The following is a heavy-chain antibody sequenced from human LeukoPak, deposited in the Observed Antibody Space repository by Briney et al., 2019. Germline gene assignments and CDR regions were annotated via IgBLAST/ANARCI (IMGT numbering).Heavy chain of an antibody. D-gene: IGHD5-18*01. CDR3: AKLGTWEPDTASFDY. Sequence: GGSLRLSCAASGFTFSSYAMSWVRQAPGKGLEWVSAISNSGGSTYYADSVKGRFTISRDNSKNTLYLQMNSLRAEDTAVYYCAKLGTWEPDTASFDYWGQGTLVTVSS. CDR2: ISNSGGST. J-gene: IGHJ4*02. V-gene: IGHV3-23*01. CDR1: GFTFSSYA.